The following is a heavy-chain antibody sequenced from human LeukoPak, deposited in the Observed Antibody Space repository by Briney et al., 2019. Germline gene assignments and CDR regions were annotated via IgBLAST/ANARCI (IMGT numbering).Heavy chain of an antibody. D-gene: IGHD2-2*01. CDR3: ARNVVPAARYYYYYMDV. CDR2: ISGYNANT. J-gene: IGHJ6*03. Sequence: ASVKVSCKASGYKFVNYGISWVRQAPGQGLEWMGWISGYNANTNYAEKFQGRVTMTTDTSTSTAYMELRSLRSDDTAVYYCARNVVPAARYYYYYMDVWGKGTTVTVSS. V-gene: IGHV1-18*01. CDR1: GYKFVNYG.